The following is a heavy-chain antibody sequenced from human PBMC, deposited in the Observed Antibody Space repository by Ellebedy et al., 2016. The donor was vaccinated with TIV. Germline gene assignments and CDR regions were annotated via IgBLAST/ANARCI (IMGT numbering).Heavy chain of an antibody. D-gene: IGHD6-19*01. Sequence: ASVKVSCKASGYTFTANYVHWVRQAPGQGLEWLGWINPDSGGTNFAQKFQGRVTMTRDTSVNTAYMELNRLESDDMAVYYCARVRRGSSGMDVWGQGTTVTVS. CDR1: GYTFTANY. V-gene: IGHV1-2*02. J-gene: IGHJ6*02. CDR3: ARVRRGSSGMDV. CDR2: INPDSGGT.